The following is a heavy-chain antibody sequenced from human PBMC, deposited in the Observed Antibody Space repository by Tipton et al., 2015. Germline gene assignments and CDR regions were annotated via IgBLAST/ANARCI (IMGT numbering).Heavy chain of an antibody. Sequence: TLSLTCSVSGGFVSSYYWGWIRQAAGKELEWIGRISTSVTTNFNPSLKSRVSMSIDTSKNEISLKLTSLIAADTAVYYCARGQDETTSGEYFTHWGQGTLVTVSS. CDR3: ARGQDETTSGEYFTH. J-gene: IGHJ1*01. CDR2: ISTSVTT. CDR1: GGFVSSYY. D-gene: IGHD4-17*01. V-gene: IGHV4-4*07.